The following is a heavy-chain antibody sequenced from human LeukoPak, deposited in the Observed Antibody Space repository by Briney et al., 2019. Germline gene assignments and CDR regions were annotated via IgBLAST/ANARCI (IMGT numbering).Heavy chain of an antibody. V-gene: IGHV1-18*01. D-gene: IGHD2-2*01. CDR2: ISAYNWNT. J-gene: IGHJ6*03. CDR1: GYTFTSYG. CDR3: ARAPTCSSTSCCPLYYYYYYMDV. Sequence: ASVKVSCKASGYTFTSYGISWVRQAPGQGLEWMGWISAYNWNTNYAQKLQGRLTMTTDTHTSTAYLELRSLRSDDTAVYYCARAPTCSSTSCCPLYYYYYYMDVWGKGITVTISS.